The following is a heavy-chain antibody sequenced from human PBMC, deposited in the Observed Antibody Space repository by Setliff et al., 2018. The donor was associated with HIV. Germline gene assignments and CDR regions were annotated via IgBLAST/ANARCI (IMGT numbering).Heavy chain of an antibody. D-gene: IGHD3-22*01. Sequence: TFSPYWMHWVRQAPGKGLVWVSRINSDGTSTTYADSVKGRFTISRDNAKNTLYLQMNSLRAEDTAVYYCARDLSYDYDRSSDTFDYWGQGTLVTVSS. CDR1: TFSPYW. J-gene: IGHJ4*02. CDR3: ARDLSYDYDRSSDTFDY. CDR2: INSDGTST. V-gene: IGHV3-74*03.